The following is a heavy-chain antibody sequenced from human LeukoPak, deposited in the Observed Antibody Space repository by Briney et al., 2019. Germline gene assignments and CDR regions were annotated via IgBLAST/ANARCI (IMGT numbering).Heavy chain of an antibody. Sequence: SETLSLTCTVSGDTVSIYYWSWIRQPPGKGLEWIGNIYYRGNNNYKPSLNSRVTMAVDTSKNQFSLKVSSVTAADTAVYYCARAGNNWSFDYWGQGTLVTVSS. D-gene: IGHD1-1*01. V-gene: IGHV4-59*02. CDR3: ARAGNNWSFDY. CDR2: IYYRGNN. CDR1: GDTVSIYY. J-gene: IGHJ4*02.